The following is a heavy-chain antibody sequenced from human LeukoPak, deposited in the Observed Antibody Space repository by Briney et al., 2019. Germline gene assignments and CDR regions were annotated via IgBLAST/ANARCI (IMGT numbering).Heavy chain of an antibody. J-gene: IGHJ2*01. D-gene: IGHD2-2*01. Sequence: GASVKVSCKASVGTFSSYAIRWVRQAPGQGLEWIGGIIPIFFTANYAQKFQGRVTITADKSTSTAYMELSSLRSEDTAVYYCARGSGDIVVVPAALSRITDWYFDLWGRGTLVTVSS. V-gene: IGHV1-69*06. CDR2: IIPIFFTA. CDR1: VGTFSSYA. CDR3: ARGSGDIVVVPAALSRITDWYFDL.